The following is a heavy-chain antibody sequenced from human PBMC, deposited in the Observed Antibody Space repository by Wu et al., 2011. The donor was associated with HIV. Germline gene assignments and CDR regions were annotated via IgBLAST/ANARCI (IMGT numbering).Heavy chain of an antibody. CDR1: GYGIFDYY. CDR2: IDPEDGEA. D-gene: IGHD2-2*01. V-gene: IGHV1-69-2*01. J-gene: IGHJ6*03. CDR3: ATTSVVPSAIRSFHMDV. Sequence: EVQLIQSGGEVKKPGATVTISCNVSGYGIFDYYVHWVQEAPGKGLEWMGLIDPEDGEAVYAEKFQGRLTISADTSTDTVFMELFSLRSQDTGIYYCATTSVVPSAIRSFHMDVWGNGTRSPSR.